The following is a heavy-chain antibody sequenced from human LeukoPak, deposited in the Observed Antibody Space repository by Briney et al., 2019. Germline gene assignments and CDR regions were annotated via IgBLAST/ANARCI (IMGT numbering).Heavy chain of an antibody. D-gene: IGHD1-26*01. CDR2: ISSNGGST. J-gene: IGHJ6*03. Sequence: GGSLRLSCAASGFTFNSYAMNWVRQAPGKGLEYVSAISSNGGSTYYANSVKGRSTISRDNSKNTLYLQMGSLRAEDMAVYYCARGGYGASTPYYMDVWGKGTTVTVSS. V-gene: IGHV3-64*01. CDR3: ARGGYGASTPYYMDV. CDR1: GFTFNSYA.